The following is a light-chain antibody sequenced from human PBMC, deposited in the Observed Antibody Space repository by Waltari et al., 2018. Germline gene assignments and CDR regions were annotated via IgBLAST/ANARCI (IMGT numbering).Light chain of an antibody. CDR3: QQYNSFPYS. CDR2: DAS. Sequence: DIQLTQSPSTLSASVGDRVTITCRASQNTYTWLAWYQQKPGKAPKLLMFDASSLERGVSSRFSGSGSGTEFTLTISSLQPDDSATYYCQQYNSFPYSFGQGTKVEIK. CDR1: QNTYTW. J-gene: IGKJ2*01. V-gene: IGKV1-5*01.